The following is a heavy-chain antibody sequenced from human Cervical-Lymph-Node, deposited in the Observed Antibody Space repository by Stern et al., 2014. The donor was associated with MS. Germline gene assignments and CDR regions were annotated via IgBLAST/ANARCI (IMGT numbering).Heavy chain of an antibody. Sequence: EVQLVESGGGLVQPGGSLRLACVASGFDFKDYEMHWVRQERGMGLHWISAVGTIGDTFYANSVKGRFTISRENAKNSLYLQMDNLGAGDTAVYYCARSFGLGSQFHFDYWGQGALVTVSS. CDR3: ARSFGLGSQFHFDY. CDR2: VGTIGDT. D-gene: IGHD3/OR15-3a*01. V-gene: IGHV3-13*01. CDR1: GFDFKDYE. J-gene: IGHJ4*02.